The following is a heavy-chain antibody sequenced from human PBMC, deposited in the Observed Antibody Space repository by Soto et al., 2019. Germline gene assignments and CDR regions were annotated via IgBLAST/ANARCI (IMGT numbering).Heavy chain of an antibody. J-gene: IGHJ4*02. D-gene: IGHD3-10*01. Sequence: GGSLRLSCAASGFTFSSYSMNWVRQAPGKGLEWVSYISSSSSTIYYADSVKGRFTISRDNAKNSLYLQMNSLRAEDTAVYYCARDTMVRGVIITNDYWGQGTLVTVSS. CDR1: GFTFSSYS. CDR2: ISSSSSTI. V-gene: IGHV3-48*01. CDR3: ARDTMVRGVIITNDY.